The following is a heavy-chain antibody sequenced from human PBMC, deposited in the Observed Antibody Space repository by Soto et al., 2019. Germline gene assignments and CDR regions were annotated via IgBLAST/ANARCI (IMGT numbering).Heavy chain of an antibody. V-gene: IGHV2-5*02. CDR2: IYWDDDK. Sequence: QITLKESGPTLVKPTQTLTLTCTFSGFSLSTSGVGVGWIRQPPGKALEWLALIYWDDDKRYSPSLKSRLTITKDTTKNQVVLTMTNMDPVDTATYYCAHSTPLLRRGPYYFDYWGQGTLVSVSS. J-gene: IGHJ4*02. D-gene: IGHD4-17*01. CDR1: GFSLSTSGVG. CDR3: AHSTPLLRRGPYYFDY.